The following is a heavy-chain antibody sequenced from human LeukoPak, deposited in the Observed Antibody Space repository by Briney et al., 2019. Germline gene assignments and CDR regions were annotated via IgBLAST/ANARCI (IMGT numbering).Heavy chain of an antibody. J-gene: IGHJ4*02. CDR1: GFTFSSYG. CDR2: ISYDGSNK. CDR3: AKESYYYDSSGYPPDY. Sequence: GGSLRLSCAASGFTFSSYGMHWVRQAPGKGLEWVAVISYDGSNKYYADSVKGRFTIPRDNSKNTLYLQMDSLRAEDTAVYYCAKESYYYDSSGYPPDYWGQGTLVTVSS. V-gene: IGHV3-30*18. D-gene: IGHD3-22*01.